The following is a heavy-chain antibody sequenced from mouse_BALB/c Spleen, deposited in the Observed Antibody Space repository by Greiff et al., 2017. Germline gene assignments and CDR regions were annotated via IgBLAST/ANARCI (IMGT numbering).Heavy chain of an antibody. Sequence: VQLQQSGAELARPGASVKLSCKASGYTFTSYWMQWVKQRPGQGLEWIGAIYPGDGDTRYTQKFKGKATLTADKSSSTAYMQLSSLASEDSAVYYCARSSRYDMAYWGQGTLVTVSA. J-gene: IGHJ3*01. CDR2: IYPGDGDT. D-gene: IGHD2-14*01. V-gene: IGHV1-87*01. CDR1: GYTFTSYW. CDR3: ARSSRYDMAY.